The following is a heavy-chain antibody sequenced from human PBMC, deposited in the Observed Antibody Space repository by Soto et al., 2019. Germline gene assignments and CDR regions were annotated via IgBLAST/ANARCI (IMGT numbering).Heavy chain of an antibody. CDR1: GYTFTDANYG. V-gene: IGHV1-18*01. Sequence: QVQLVQSGAEVKKPGASVKFSCKTSGYTFTDANYGITWVRQPPGQGLEWLGWISVYYGNTMHEQTIQGKLTLTTDTSTITAYLDLRSLRSDDTAGYYCAREVGDASSGLGFWGQGTQVTVSS. D-gene: IGHD3-22*01. J-gene: IGHJ4*02. CDR3: AREVGDASSGLGF. CDR2: ISVYYGNT.